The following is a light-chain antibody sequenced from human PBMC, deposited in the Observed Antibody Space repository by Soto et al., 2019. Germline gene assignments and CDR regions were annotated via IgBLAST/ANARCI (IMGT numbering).Light chain of an antibody. Sequence: QSVLTQPPSASGSPGQSVTISCTGASSDISGHNYVSWYQQHPGKAPKLMIYEVSKRPSWVPDRFSDSKSGNTASLTVSGLQAEDEADYYCSSYAGGNNWVFGGGTKVTVL. CDR1: SSDISGHNY. V-gene: IGLV2-8*01. CDR3: SSYAGGNNWV. CDR2: EVS. J-gene: IGLJ3*02.